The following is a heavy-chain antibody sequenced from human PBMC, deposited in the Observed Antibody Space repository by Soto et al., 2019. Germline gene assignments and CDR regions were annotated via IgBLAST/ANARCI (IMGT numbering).Heavy chain of an antibody. J-gene: IGHJ3*02. D-gene: IGHD3-10*01. CDR3: AGERGSIKVRGPFDI. CDR2: IYYSGST. Sequence: SETLSLTCTVSGGSISSSSYYWGWIRQPPGKGLEWIGSIYYSGSTYYNPSLKSRVTISVDTSKNQFSLKLSSVTAADTAVYYCAGERGSIKVRGPFDIWGQGTPVTVSS. V-gene: IGHV4-39*02. CDR1: GGSISSSSYY.